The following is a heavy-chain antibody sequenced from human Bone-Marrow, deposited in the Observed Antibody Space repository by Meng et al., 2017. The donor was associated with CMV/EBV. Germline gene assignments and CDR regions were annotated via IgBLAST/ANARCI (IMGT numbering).Heavy chain of an antibody. CDR1: GFTFSSYA. D-gene: IGHD6-13*01. CDR2: ISYDGSNK. J-gene: IGHJ6*02. Sequence: GGSLRLSCAASGFTFSSYAMHWVRQAPGKGLEWVAVISYDGSNKYYADSVKGRFTISRDNSKNTLYLKMNSLRAEDTAAYYCARVPGLAAAGYYYYYYGMDVWGQGTTVTVSS. CDR3: ARVPGLAAAGYYYYYYGMDV. V-gene: IGHV3-30-3*01.